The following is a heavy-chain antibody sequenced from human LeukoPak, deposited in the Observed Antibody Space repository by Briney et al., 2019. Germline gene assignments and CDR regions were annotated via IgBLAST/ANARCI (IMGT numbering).Heavy chain of an antibody. Sequence: GGSLRLSCAASGFTFSSYWMSWVRQAPGKGLEWVANIKQDGSEKYYVGSVKGRFTVSRDNAKNSVFLQMNSLRAEDTAVYYCAGGRTWVTDSWGLGTLVTVSS. CDR3: AGGRTWVTDS. J-gene: IGHJ5*01. CDR1: GFTFSSYW. CDR2: IKQDGSEK. V-gene: IGHV3-7*04. D-gene: IGHD2-21*02.